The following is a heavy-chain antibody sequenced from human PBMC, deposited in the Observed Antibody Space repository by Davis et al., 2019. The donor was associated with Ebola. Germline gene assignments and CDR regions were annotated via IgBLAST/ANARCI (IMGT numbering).Heavy chain of an antibody. CDR3: IRDPAGHGMDV. V-gene: IGHV3-13*01. J-gene: IGHJ6*04. Sequence: GESLKISCAASGFTFRSYDMHWVRQATGKGLEWVSAIGAAGDTYYPGSVQGRFTISRENAKNSLYLQMNSLRAGDTAVYYCIRDPAGHGMDVWGKGTTVIVSS. CDR1: GFTFRSYD. D-gene: IGHD3-10*01. CDR2: IGAAGDT.